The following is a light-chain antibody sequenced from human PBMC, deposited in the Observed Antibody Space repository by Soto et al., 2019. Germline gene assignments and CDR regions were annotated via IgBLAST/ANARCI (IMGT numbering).Light chain of an antibody. V-gene: IGKV3-11*01. CDR2: DVS. CDR1: ESVTDY. J-gene: IGKJ1*01. Sequence: EIVLTQSPATLSLSPGERGTLSCRASESVTDYLAWYQQKPGQAPRLLVYDVSNRAAGIPTRFSGSGSGTDFTLTISSLEPEDFAAYYCQQRTNWPRTFGQGTKVDIK. CDR3: QQRTNWPRT.